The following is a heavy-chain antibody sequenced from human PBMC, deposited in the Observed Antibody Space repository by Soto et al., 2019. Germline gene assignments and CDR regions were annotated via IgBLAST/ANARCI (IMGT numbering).Heavy chain of an antibody. Sequence: QLQLQESGSGLVKPSQTLSLTCAVSGGSISSGGYSWSWIRQPPGKGLEWIGYIYHSGSTYYNPSRNSRVTTPVDRSKNQFSRKLSSVTAADTAVYYCARGIAAAGWVFDYWGQGTLVTVSS. CDR1: GGSISSGGYS. J-gene: IGHJ4*02. D-gene: IGHD6-13*01. V-gene: IGHV4-30-2*01. CDR3: ARGIAAAGWVFDY. CDR2: IYHSGST.